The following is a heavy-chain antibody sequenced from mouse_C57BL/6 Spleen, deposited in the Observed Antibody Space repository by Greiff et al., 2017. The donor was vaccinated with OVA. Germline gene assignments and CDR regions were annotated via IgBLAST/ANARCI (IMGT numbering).Heavy chain of an antibody. CDR1: GFTIKDDY. V-gene: IGHV14-4*01. CDR2: IDPENGDT. Sequence: VQLQQSGAELVRPGASVKLSCTASGFTIKDDYMHWVKQRPEQGLEWIGWIDPENGDTEYASKFQGKATITADTSSNTAYLQLSSLTSEDTAVYYCTMGNYYAMDYWGQGTSVTVSS. J-gene: IGHJ4*01. CDR3: TMGNYYAMDY. D-gene: IGHD2-1*01.